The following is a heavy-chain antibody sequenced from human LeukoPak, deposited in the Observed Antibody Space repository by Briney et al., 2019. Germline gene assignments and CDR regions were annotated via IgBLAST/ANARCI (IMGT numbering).Heavy chain of an antibody. CDR2: ISAYNGNT. D-gene: IGHD6-13*01. CDR1: GGTFSSYA. Sequence: GSSVKVSCKASGGTFSSYAISWVRQAPGQGLEWMGWISAYNGNTNYAQKLQGRVTMTTDTSTSTAYMELRSLRSDDTAVYYCARVQQLGGYYYYMDVWGKGTTVTVSS. V-gene: IGHV1-18*01. J-gene: IGHJ6*03. CDR3: ARVQQLGGYYYYMDV.